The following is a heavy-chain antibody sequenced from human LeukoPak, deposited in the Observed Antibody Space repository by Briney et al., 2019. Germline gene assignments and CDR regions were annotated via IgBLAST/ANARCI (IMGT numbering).Heavy chain of an antibody. V-gene: IGHV4-34*01. D-gene: IGHD3-22*01. Sequence: GTLRLSCAASGFTFSTYGMSWIRQPPGKGLEWIGEINHSGSTNYNPSLESRVTISVDTSKNQFSLKLSSVTAADTAVYYCARGSKIVVVFDYWGQGTLVTVSS. J-gene: IGHJ4*02. CDR1: GFTFSTYG. CDR3: ARGSKIVVVFDY. CDR2: INHSGST.